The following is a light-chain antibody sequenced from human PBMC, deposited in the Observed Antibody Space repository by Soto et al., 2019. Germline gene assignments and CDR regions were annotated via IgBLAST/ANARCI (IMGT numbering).Light chain of an antibody. CDR3: CSYAGSSTYV. V-gene: IGLV2-23*02. CDR1: SSDVGSYNL. J-gene: IGLJ1*01. Sequence: QSALTQPAPVSGSPGQSITISCTGTSSDVGSYNLVSWYQQHPGKAPKLMIYEVSKRPSGVSNRFSGSKSGNTASLTISGLQAEDEADYYCCSYAGSSTYVFGTGTKLTVL. CDR2: EVS.